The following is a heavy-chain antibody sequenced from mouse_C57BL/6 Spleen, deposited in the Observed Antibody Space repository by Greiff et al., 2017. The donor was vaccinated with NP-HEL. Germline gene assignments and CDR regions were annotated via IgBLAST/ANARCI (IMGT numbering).Heavy chain of an antibody. CDR2: IDPSDSYT. CDR3: ARSRNYDYGYYFDY. V-gene: IGHV1-69*01. CDR1: GYTFTSYW. J-gene: IGHJ2*01. D-gene: IGHD2-4*01. Sequence: QVQLQQPGAELVMPGASVKLSCKASGYTFTSYWMHWVKQRPGQGLEWIGEIDPSDSYTNYNQKFKGKSTLTVDKSSSTAYMQLSSLTSEDSAVYYCARSRNYDYGYYFDYWGQGTTLTVSS.